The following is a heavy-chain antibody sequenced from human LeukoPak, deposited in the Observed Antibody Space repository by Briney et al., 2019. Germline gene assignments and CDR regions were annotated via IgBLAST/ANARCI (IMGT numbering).Heavy chain of an antibody. J-gene: IGHJ4*02. Sequence: GGSLRLSCAASEFTSTTYGMHWVRQAPGKGLEWVAFIYYDGSNIYYADYVKGRFTISRDISKNTLYLQMDSLRAEDTAIYYCARDWKTNSFDYWGQGTLVTVSS. CDR1: EFTSTTYG. CDR2: IYYDGSNI. V-gene: IGHV3-33*01. CDR3: ARDWKTNSFDY. D-gene: IGHD1-1*01.